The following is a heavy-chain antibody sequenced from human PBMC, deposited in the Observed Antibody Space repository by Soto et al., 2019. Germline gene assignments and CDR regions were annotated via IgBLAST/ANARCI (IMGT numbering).Heavy chain of an antibody. V-gene: IGHV1-18*04. CDR3: ARVAAGIAAAGTADYYGMDV. D-gene: IGHD6-13*01. J-gene: IGHJ6*02. Sequence: QVQLVQSGAEVKKPGASVKVSCKASGYTFTSYGISWVRQAPGQGLEGMGWISAYNGNTNYAQKLQGRVTMTTDTSTSTAYMELRSLRSDDTAVYYCARVAAGIAAAGTADYYGMDVWGQGTTVTVSS. CDR1: GYTFTSYG. CDR2: ISAYNGNT.